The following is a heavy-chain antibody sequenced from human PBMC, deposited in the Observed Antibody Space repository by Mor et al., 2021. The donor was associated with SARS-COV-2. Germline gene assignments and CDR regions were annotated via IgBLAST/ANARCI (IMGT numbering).Heavy chain of an antibody. V-gene: IGHV3-13*01. J-gene: IGHJ6*03. Sequence: IGTAGDTYYPASVKGRFTISRENAKNSLYHQMNSLRAGDTAVYYCARSHMDVWGKGTTVTVSS. CDR3: ARSHMDV. CDR2: IGTAGDT.